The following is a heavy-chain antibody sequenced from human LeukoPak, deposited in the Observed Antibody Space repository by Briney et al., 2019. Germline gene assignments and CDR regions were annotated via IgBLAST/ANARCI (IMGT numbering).Heavy chain of an antibody. V-gene: IGHV3-74*01. Sequence: GGSLRLSCAASGFIFTKYWMHWVRQAPGKGLVWVSHVNSDGSATSYADSVKGRFTISRDNARNTVYLHMNSLRVEDTAVYYCTSFYETNWGQGTLVTVSS. D-gene: IGHD2/OR15-2a*01. CDR3: TSFYETN. J-gene: IGHJ4*02. CDR2: VNSDGSAT. CDR1: GFIFTKYW.